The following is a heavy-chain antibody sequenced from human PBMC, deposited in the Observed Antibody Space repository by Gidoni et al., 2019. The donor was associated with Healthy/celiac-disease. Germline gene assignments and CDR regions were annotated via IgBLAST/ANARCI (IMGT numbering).Heavy chain of an antibody. CDR2: IIPICGTA. CDR1: GGTFISYA. Sequence: QVHLVQSGAAVKKPGCSVKVSCKASGGTFISYAISWVRQAPGHGLEWLGGIIPICGTADDAQKYQGRVTITADESTSTAYKELSSLRTEDTAVYYCARDREAAAMISYDYYGMDVWGQGTTVTVSS. CDR3: ARDREAAAMISYDYYGMDV. D-gene: IGHD2-2*01. V-gene: IGHV1-69*01. J-gene: IGHJ6*02.